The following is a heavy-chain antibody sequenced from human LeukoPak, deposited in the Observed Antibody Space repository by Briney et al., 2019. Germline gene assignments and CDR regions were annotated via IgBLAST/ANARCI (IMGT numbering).Heavy chain of an antibody. CDR3: AREGKIGYYYYGMDV. CDR2: ISAYNGHT. CDR1: GYTFTSYG. D-gene: IGHD2/OR15-2a*01. J-gene: IGHJ6*02. V-gene: IGHV1-18*01. Sequence: ASLKVSCKASGYTFTSYGISWVRQAPGQGLEWMRWISAYNGHTNYAQKLQGRVTMTTDTSTSTAYMELRSLRSDDTAVYYCAREGKIGYYYYGMDVWGQGTTVTVSS.